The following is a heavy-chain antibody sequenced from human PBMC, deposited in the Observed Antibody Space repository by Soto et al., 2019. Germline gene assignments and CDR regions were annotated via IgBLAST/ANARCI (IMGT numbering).Heavy chain of an antibody. V-gene: IGHV3-33*01. CDR3: ARDGVALDSSSSCAGMCDDAFDI. J-gene: IGHJ3*02. CDR1: GFTFSSYG. Sequence: GGSLRLSCAASGFTFSSYGMHWVRQAPGKGLEWVAVIWYDGSNKYYADSVKGRFTISRDNSKNTLYLQMNSLRAEDTAVYYCARDGVALDSSSSCAGMCDDAFDIWGQGTMVTVSS. CDR2: IWYDGSNK. D-gene: IGHD6-6*01.